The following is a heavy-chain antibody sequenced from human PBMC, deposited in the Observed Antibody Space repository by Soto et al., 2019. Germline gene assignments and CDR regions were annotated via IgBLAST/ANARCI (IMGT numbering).Heavy chain of an antibody. CDR3: ARQSSSWYGDY. CDR2: ISYDGSNK. CDR1: GFTFSSYA. D-gene: IGHD6-13*01. V-gene: IGHV3-30-3*01. J-gene: IGHJ4*02. Sequence: QVQLVESGGGVVQPGRSLRLSCAASGFTFSSYAMHWVRQAPGKGLEWVAVISYDGSNKYYADSVKGRFTISRDNSKNTLYLQMNSLRAEDTAVYYCARQSSSWYGDYWGQGTLVTVSS.